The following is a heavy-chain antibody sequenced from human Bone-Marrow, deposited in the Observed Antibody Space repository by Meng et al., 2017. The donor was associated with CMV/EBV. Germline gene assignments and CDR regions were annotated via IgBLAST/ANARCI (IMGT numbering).Heavy chain of an antibody. J-gene: IGHJ4*02. CDR1: GYTFSDYY. V-gene: IGHV1-2*02. CDR3: ARTDIVATIYFGY. D-gene: IGHD5-12*01. Sequence: ASVKVSCKAFGYTFSDYYIHWVRQAPGQGPEWMGWINPNGGGTDYAQKFEGRVTMTRDTSITTAYMELSGLRFDDTAVYYCARTDIVATIYFGYWGQGTQVTVSS. CDR2: INPNGGGT.